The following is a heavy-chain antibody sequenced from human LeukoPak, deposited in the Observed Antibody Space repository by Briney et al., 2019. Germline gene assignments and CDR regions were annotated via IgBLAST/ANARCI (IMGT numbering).Heavy chain of an antibody. CDR2: ISADNGNT. CDR3: ARDVSYCSSTRCYTGDWFDP. Sequence: ASVKVSCKASGYTFSNYGISWVRQAPGQGLEWMGWISADNGNTNYAQNLQGRVTMTTDTSTSTAYMELRSLRSDDTAVYYCARDVSYCSSTRCYTGDWFDPWGQGTLVTVSS. V-gene: IGHV1-18*01. D-gene: IGHD2-2*02. CDR1: GYTFSNYG. J-gene: IGHJ5*02.